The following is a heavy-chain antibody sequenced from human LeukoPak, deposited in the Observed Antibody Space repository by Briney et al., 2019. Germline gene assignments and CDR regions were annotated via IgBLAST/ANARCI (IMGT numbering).Heavy chain of an antibody. V-gene: IGHV4-31*03. CDR3: ARGTGTTAED. CDR2: VYYSGST. CDR1: GGSISSGGYY. J-gene: IGHJ4*02. D-gene: IGHD1-7*01. Sequence: SETLSLTCTVSGGSISSGGYYWRWIRQHPGTGLEWIGYVYYSGSTYYNPSLKSRVTISVDTSKNQFSLKLSSVTAADTAVYYCARGTGTTAEDWGQGTLVTVSS.